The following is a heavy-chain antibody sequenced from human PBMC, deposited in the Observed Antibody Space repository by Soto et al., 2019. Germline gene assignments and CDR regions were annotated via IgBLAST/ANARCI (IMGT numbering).Heavy chain of an antibody. CDR2: ISGSGGST. V-gene: IGHV3-23*01. CDR1: GFTFSSYA. J-gene: IGHJ5*02. CDR3: AKDVNVPGGLYNWFDP. D-gene: IGHD3-10*02. Sequence: GGSLRLSCAASGFTFSSYAMSWVRQARGKGLEWVSAISGSGGSTYYADSVKGLFTISRDNSKNTLYLQMNSLRAEDTAVYYCAKDVNVPGGLYNWFDPWGQGTLVTVSS.